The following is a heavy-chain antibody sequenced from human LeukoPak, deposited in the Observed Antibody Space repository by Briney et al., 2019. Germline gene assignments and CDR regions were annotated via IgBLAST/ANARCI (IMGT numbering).Heavy chain of an antibody. J-gene: IGHJ4*02. D-gene: IGHD3-9*01. CDR1: GGSISSGGYY. V-gene: IGHV4-61*08. CDR3: GRAASDYDILTGYIPAPFDY. Sequence: PSQTLSLTCTVSGGSISSGGYYWSWIRQPPQKGLEWIGCIYSSGSTNYNPSLKSRVTISVDTSKNQFSLRLSSVTAADTAVYYCGRAASDYDILTGYIPAPFDYWGQGTLVTVSS. CDR2: IYSSGST.